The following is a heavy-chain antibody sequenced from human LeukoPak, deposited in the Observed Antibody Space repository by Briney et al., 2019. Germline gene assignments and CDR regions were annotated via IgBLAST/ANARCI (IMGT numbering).Heavy chain of an antibody. CDR2: ISGSDGST. CDR3: AKDVGRVRGVVDY. J-gene: IGHJ4*02. Sequence: PGGSLRLSCAASGFTFSTYAMSWVRQAPGKGLEWVSIISGSDGSTYYADSVKGRFTISRGNSKNTLYLQMNSLRAEDTAVYYCAKDVGRVRGVVDYWGQGTLVTVSS. D-gene: IGHD3-10*01. V-gene: IGHV3-23*01. CDR1: GFTFSTYA.